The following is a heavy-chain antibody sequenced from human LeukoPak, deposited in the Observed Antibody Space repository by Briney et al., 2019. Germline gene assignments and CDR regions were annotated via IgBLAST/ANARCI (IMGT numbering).Heavy chain of an antibody. CDR3: ARRYCSSTSCYYYYGMDV. Sequence: ASVTVSCKASGYAFTSYDINWVRQATGQGLEWMGWMNPNSGNTGYAQKFQGRVTMTRNTSISTAYMELSSLRSEDTAVYYCARRYCSSTSCYYYYGMDVWGQGTTVTVSS. J-gene: IGHJ6*02. CDR2: MNPNSGNT. D-gene: IGHD2-2*01. CDR1: GYAFTSYD. V-gene: IGHV1-8*01.